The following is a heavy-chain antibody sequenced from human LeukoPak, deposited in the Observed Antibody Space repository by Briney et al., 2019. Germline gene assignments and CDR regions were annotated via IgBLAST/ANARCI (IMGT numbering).Heavy chain of an antibody. D-gene: IGHD6-19*01. CDR2: IYTSGST. J-gene: IGHJ5*02. CDR3: AREYSTGWYGGWFDP. V-gene: IGHV4-4*07. Sequence: SETLSLTCTVSGGSISSNYWSWIRQPAGKGLEWIGRIYTSGSTNYNPSLKSRVTMSVDTSKKQFSLKLSPVTAADTAVYYCAREYSTGWYGGWFDPWGQGTLVIVSS. CDR1: GGSISSNY.